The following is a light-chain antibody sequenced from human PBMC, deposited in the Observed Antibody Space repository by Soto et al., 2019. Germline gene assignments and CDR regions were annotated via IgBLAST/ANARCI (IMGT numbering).Light chain of an antibody. J-gene: IGLJ3*02. Sequence: QSVLTQPASVSGSPGQSITISCTGTRRDRVNYNLVSWYQQHPGKAPKLLIYEVTKRPSGISNRFSGSKSGNTASLTISGLQAEDEADYYCCSHGSGGTLEVMFGGGTKVTVL. CDR2: EVT. V-gene: IGLV2-23*02. CDR3: CSHGSGGTLEVM. CDR1: RRDRVNYNL.